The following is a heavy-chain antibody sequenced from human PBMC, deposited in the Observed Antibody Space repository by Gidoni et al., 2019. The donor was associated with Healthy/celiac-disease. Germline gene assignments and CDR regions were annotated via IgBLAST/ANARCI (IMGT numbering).Heavy chain of an antibody. CDR2: IRSKAYGGTT. Sequence: EVQLVESVGGLVQPGRSLRLSCTASGCTLGDYAMSWFRQAPGKGLGWVGFIRSKAYGGTTEYAASVKGRFTISRDDSKSIAYLQMNSLKTEDTAVYYCTRGRITGTTSIFDYWGQGTLVTVSS. V-gene: IGHV3-49*03. CDR3: TRGRITGTTSIFDY. D-gene: IGHD1-7*01. CDR1: GCTLGDYA. J-gene: IGHJ4*02.